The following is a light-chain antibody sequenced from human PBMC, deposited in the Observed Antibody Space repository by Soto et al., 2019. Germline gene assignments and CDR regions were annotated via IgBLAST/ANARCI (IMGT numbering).Light chain of an antibody. CDR3: QKYNSAPT. V-gene: IGKV1-5*03. J-gene: IGKJ1*01. CDR1: QTISSW. Sequence: DIQMTQSPSTLSGSVGDRVTITCRASQTISSWLAWYQQKPGKAPKLLIYKASTLKSGVPSRFSGSGSGTDFTLTISSLQPEDVATYYCQKYNSAPTFGQGTKVDIK. CDR2: KAS.